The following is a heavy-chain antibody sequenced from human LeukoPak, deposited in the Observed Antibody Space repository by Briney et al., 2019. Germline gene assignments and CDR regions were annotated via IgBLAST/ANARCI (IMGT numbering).Heavy chain of an antibody. D-gene: IGHD1-7*01. V-gene: IGHV3-74*01. CDR3: ASYNWNFLNDY. Sequence: GGSLRLSCAASGFTFSSYAMSWVRQAPGKGLVWVSRINSDGSSTSYADSVKGRFTISRDNAKNTLYLQMNSLRAEDTAVYYCASYNWNFLNDYWGQGTLVTVSS. CDR1: GFTFSSYA. CDR2: INSDGSST. J-gene: IGHJ4*02.